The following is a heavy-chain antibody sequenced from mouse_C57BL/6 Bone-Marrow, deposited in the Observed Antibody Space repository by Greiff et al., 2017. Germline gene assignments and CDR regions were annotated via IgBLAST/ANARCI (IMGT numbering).Heavy chain of an antibody. CDR1: GYAFTNYL. V-gene: IGHV1-54*01. D-gene: IGHD1-1*01. CDR3: ARSGTTVAQNY. J-gene: IGHJ2*01. CDR2: INPGSGGT. Sequence: LVESGAELVRPGTSVKVSCKASGYAFTNYLIEWVKQRPGQGLEWIGVINPGSGGTNYNEKFKGKATLTADKSSSTAYMQLSSLTSEDSAVYFCARSGTTVAQNYWGQGTTLTVSS.